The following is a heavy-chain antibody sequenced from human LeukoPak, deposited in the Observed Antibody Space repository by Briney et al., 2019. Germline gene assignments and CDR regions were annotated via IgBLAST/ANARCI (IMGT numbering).Heavy chain of an antibody. D-gene: IGHD1-14*01. Sequence: SETLSLTCTVSGDSISSGNYYWSWIRQPPGKGLEWIGSIFYTGSTYYNPSLKSRVTLSVDTSKTQFSLKLNSVTAADTAVYYCARGRLNLDYWGQEALVTVSS. J-gene: IGHJ4*02. V-gene: IGHV4-30-4*01. CDR1: GDSISSGNYY. CDR3: ARGRLNLDY. CDR2: IFYTGST.